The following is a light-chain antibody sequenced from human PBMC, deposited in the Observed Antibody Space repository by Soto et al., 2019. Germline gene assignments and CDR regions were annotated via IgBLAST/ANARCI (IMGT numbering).Light chain of an antibody. Sequence: EIVLTQSPGTLSLSPGERATLSCRASQSVNGNYLTWYQQKPGQAPRLLIYGASTRATGTPDRFSGSGSGTVFTLTISRLEPEDFAVYYCQQYGSSFRYTFGQGTKLEMK. J-gene: IGKJ2*01. CDR2: GAS. CDR3: QQYGSSFRYT. CDR1: QSVNGNY. V-gene: IGKV3-20*01.